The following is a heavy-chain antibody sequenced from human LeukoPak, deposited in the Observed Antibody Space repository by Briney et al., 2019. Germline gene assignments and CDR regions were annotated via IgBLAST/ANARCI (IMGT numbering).Heavy chain of an antibody. D-gene: IGHD2-2*02. Sequence: ASVKVSCKASGYTFTSYDINWVRQATGQGLEWMGWMNPNSGNTGYAQKFQGRVTMTRNTSISTAYMELSSLRSEDTAVYYRARDQGYQLLYGNYYYYGMDVWGQGTTVTVSS. V-gene: IGHV1-8*01. J-gene: IGHJ6*02. CDR1: GYTFTSYD. CDR3: ARDQGYQLLYGNYYYYGMDV. CDR2: MNPNSGNT.